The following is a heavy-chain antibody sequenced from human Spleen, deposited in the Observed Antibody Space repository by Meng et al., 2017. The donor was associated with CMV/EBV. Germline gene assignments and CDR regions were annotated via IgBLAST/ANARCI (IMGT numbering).Heavy chain of an antibody. D-gene: IGHD4-23*01. CDR2: VSYDGRNK. V-gene: IGHV3-30*19. CDR3: ARDRTMVVRGGHFDY. Sequence: GESLKISCAASGFTFSSYGMHWVRQAPGKGLEWVAVVSYDGRNKYYADSVKGRFTISRDNSKNTLYLQMNSLRAEDTAVYYCARDRTMVVRGGHFDYWGQGTLVTVSS. J-gene: IGHJ4*02. CDR1: GFTFSSYG.